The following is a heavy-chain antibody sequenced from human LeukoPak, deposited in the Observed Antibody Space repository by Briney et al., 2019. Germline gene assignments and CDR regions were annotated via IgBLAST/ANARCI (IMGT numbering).Heavy chain of an antibody. D-gene: IGHD6-19*01. Sequence: PGGSLRLSCAASGFTFSSYAMSWVRQAPGKGLEWVSAISGSGGSTYYADSVKGRFTISRDNSKNTLYLQMNSLRAEDTAVYYCAKDSSGWYGREYNWFDPWGQGTLVTVSS. CDR1: GFTFSSYA. J-gene: IGHJ5*02. CDR3: AKDSSGWYGREYNWFDP. CDR2: ISGSGGST. V-gene: IGHV3-23*01.